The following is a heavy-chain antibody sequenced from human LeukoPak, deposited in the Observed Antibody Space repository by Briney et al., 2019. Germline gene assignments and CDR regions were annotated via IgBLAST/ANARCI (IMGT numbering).Heavy chain of an antibody. Sequence: PGGSLTLSCAASGFTFSSYSMNWARQAPGKGLEWVASINHNGNVNYYVDSVKGRFTSSRDNAKNSLYLQMSNLRAEDTAVYFCARGGGLDVWGQGATVTVSS. J-gene: IGHJ6*02. D-gene: IGHD3-16*01. CDR2: INHNGNVN. CDR1: GFTFSSYS. V-gene: IGHV3-7*03. CDR3: ARGGGLDV.